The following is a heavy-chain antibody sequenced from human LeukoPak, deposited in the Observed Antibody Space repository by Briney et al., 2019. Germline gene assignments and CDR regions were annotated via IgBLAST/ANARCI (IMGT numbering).Heavy chain of an antibody. Sequence: AGGSLRLSCAASGFTFSSYWMTWVRQGPGKGLEWVANMKPGGSEKYYVDSVKGRFTISRDNAKNSLYLQMNSLRAEDTAVYYCATFRFLGTWGQGTMVTVSP. CDR2: MKPGGSEK. J-gene: IGHJ3*01. D-gene: IGHD3-3*01. CDR3: ATFRFLGT. V-gene: IGHV3-7*03. CDR1: GFTFSSYW.